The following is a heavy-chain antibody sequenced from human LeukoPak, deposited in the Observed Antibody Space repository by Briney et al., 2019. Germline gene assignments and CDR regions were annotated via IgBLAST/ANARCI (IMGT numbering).Heavy chain of an antibody. D-gene: IGHD2-15*01. Sequence: PGGSLRLSCAASGFTFSSYAMHWVRQAPGKGLEWVAVISYDGSNKYYADSVKGRFTISRDNSKNQLYLQMNSLRAEDTAVYYCARGGYCSGGSCYSARDTAMVPLDYWGQGTLVTVSS. CDR1: GFTFSSYA. V-gene: IGHV3-30*04. CDR3: ARGGYCSGGSCYSARDTAMVPLDY. J-gene: IGHJ4*02. CDR2: ISYDGSNK.